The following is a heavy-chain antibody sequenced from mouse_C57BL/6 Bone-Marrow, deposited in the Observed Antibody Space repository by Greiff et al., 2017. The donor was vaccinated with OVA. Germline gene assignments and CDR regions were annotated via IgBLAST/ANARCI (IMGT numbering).Heavy chain of an antibody. CDR2: IYPGSGST. CDR1: GYTFTSYW. V-gene: IGHV1-55*01. J-gene: IGHJ1*03. D-gene: IGHD1-1*01. Sequence: QLQQPGAELVKPGASVKMSCKASGYTFTSYWITWVKQRPGHGLEWIGDIYPGSGSTNYTEKFKSKATLTVDTSSSTAYMQLSSPTSEDSAVYYCATSITTVGDWYFDVWGTGTTVTVSS. CDR3: ATSITTVGDWYFDV.